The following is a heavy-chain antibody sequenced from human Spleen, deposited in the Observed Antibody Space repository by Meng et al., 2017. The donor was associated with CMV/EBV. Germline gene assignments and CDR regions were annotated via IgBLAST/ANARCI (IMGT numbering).Heavy chain of an antibody. Sequence: FTSYGISWVRQAPGQGLEWMGWLSAYNGNTNYAQKLQGRVTMTTDTSTSTAYMELRSLRSDDTAVYYCARDGGYCSSTSCLRGYFDYWGQGTLVTVSS. CDR2: LSAYNGNT. J-gene: IGHJ4*02. CDR1: FTSYG. V-gene: IGHV1-18*01. D-gene: IGHD2-2*01. CDR3: ARDGGYCSSTSCLRGYFDY.